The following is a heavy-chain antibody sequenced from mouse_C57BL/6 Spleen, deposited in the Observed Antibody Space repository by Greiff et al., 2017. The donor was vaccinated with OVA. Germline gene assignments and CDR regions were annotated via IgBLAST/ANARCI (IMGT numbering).Heavy chain of an antibody. Sequence: EVQLQESGPGLVKPSQSLSLTCSVTGYSITSGYYWNWIRQFPGNKLEWMGYISYDGSNNYNPSLKNRISITRDTSKNQFFLKLKSVTTEETATYYGERGDNGSSYDWFAYWGQGTLVTVAA. CDR1: GYSITSGYY. V-gene: IGHV3-6*01. D-gene: IGHD1-1*01. J-gene: IGHJ3*01. CDR2: ISYDGSN. CDR3: ERGDNGSSYDWFAY.